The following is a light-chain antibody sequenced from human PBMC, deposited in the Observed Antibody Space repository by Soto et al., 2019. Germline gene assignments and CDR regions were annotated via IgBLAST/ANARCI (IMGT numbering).Light chain of an antibody. V-gene: IGKV1-33*01. J-gene: IGKJ5*01. CDR2: DAS. CDR3: QRYDSLPPT. CDR1: RDIGKY. Sequence: DIQMTQSPSSLSASVGDRVTITCQASRDIGKYLNWFQEKPGKAPKLLIYDASNLQTGVPSRFSGSGSGTDFTFTISSLQPADFATYYCQRYDSLPPTFGQGTRLEI.